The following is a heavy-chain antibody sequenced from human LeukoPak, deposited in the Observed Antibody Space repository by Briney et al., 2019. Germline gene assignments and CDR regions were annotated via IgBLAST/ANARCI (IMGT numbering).Heavy chain of an antibody. V-gene: IGHV3-23*01. D-gene: IGHD3-9*01. CDR3: AKFYDILTGYFDY. J-gene: IGHJ4*02. Sequence: PGGSLRLSCAASGFTFSFYAMTWVRGSPGKGLEWVSAISGGGGTTYYAELVKGRFTISRDNSKNTLYLQMNSLRAEDTAVYYCAKFYDILTGYFDYWGQGTLVTVSS. CDR1: GFTFSFYA. CDR2: ISGGGGTT.